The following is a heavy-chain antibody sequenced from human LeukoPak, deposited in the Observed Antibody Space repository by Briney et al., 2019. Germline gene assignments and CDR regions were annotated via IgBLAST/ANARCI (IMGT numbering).Heavy chain of an antibody. J-gene: IGHJ4*02. CDR1: GGSISSGDYY. CDR2: IYYSGST. CDR3: ARENPSGYYNRPIDY. V-gene: IGHV4-30-4*01. Sequence: SETLSLTCTVSGGSISSGDYYWSWIRQPPGKGLEWIVYIYYSGSTYYNPSLKSRVTISVDTSKNQFSLKLSSVTAADTAIYYCARENPSGYYNRPIDYWGQGTLVTVSS. D-gene: IGHD3-22*01.